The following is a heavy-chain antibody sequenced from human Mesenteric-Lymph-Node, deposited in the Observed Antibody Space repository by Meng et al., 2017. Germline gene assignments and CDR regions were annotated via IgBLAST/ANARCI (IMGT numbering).Heavy chain of an antibody. CDR1: GGTFSSYA. Sequence: SVKVSCKASGGTFSSYAISWVRQAPGQGLEWMGGIIPIFGTANYAQKFQGRVTITTDESTSTAYMELSSLRSEDTAVYYCARDLNSRFGELYTNWFDPWGQGTRVTGSS. CDR3: ARDLNSRFGELYTNWFDP. V-gene: IGHV1-69*05. D-gene: IGHD3-10*01. CDR2: IIPIFGTA. J-gene: IGHJ5*02.